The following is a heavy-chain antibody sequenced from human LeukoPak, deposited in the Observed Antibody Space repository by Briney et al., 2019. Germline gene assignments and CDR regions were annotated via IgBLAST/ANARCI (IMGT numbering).Heavy chain of an antibody. D-gene: IGHD3-3*01. CDR2: IYHSGST. J-gene: IGHJ5*02. CDR1: GYPISSGYY. CDR3: ARDPKVSYYDFWSGYFANWFDP. V-gene: IGHV4-38-2*02. Sequence: SETLSLTCTVSGYPISSGYYWGWIRQPPGKGLEWIGSIYHSGSTYYNPSLKSRVTISVDTSKNQFSLKLSSVTAADTAVYYCARDPKVSYYDFWSGYFANWFDPWGQGTLVTVSS.